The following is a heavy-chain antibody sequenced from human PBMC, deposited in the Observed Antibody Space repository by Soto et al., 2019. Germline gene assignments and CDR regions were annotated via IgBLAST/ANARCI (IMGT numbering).Heavy chain of an antibody. CDR3: ARFAYCSGGSCYSYGMNV. CDR1: GYSFTSYS. Sequence: PGESLKISCSGSGYSFTSYSIHWVRQMREKGLEWMGIIYPGDSDTRYSPSFQGQVTISADKSISTAYLQWSSLKASDTAIYYFARFAYCSGGSCYSYGMNVWGHGTTVTDSS. V-gene: IGHV5-51*01. D-gene: IGHD2-15*01. CDR2: IYPGDSDT. J-gene: IGHJ6*02.